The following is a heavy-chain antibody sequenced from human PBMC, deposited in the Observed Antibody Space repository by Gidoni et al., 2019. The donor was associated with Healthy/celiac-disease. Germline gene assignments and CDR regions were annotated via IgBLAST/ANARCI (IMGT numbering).Heavy chain of an antibody. CDR3: ARVKWAAAGRGFDY. CDR1: GFNFDDYA. Sequence: EVLLVESGGGLVQPGRSLRLSCAASGFNFDDYAMHWVRPAPGKGLEWVSGSSWNSGSIGYADSVKGRFTISRDNAKNSLYLQMNSLRAEDTALYYCARVKWAAAGRGFDYWGQGTLVTVSS. J-gene: IGHJ4*02. V-gene: IGHV3-9*01. D-gene: IGHD6-13*01. CDR2: SSWNSGSI.